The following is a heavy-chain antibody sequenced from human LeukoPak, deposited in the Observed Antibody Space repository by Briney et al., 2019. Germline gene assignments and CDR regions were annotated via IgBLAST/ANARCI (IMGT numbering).Heavy chain of an antibody. CDR2: LSSSSSSI. CDR3: ARVGGSGFRYDYFDY. Sequence: GGSLRLSCAASGFTFSSYSMNWVRQAPGKGLEWVSYLSSSSSSIYYADSVKGRFTISRDNAKNSLFLQMNSLSDEDTALYYCARVGGSGFRYDYFDYWGRGTLVTVSS. J-gene: IGHJ4*02. CDR1: GFTFSSYS. D-gene: IGHD3-22*01. V-gene: IGHV3-48*02.